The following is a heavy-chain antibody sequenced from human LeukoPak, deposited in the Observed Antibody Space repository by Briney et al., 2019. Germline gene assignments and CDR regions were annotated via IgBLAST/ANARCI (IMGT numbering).Heavy chain of an antibody. CDR2: ISSSSSYI. CDR3: AREEYSGSYYFDY. CDR1: GFTFSSYS. V-gene: IGHV3-21*01. J-gene: IGHJ4*02. Sequence: GGSLRLSCAASGFTFSSYSMNWVRQAPGKGLEWVSSISSSSSYIYYADSVKGRFTITRDNAKNSLYLQMNSLRAEDTAVYYCAREEYSGSYYFDYWGQGTLVTVSS. D-gene: IGHD1-26*01.